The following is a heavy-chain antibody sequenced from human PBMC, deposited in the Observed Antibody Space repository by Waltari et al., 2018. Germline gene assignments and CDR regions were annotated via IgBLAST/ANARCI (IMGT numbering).Heavy chain of an antibody. D-gene: IGHD6-19*01. CDR3: ARCLGGYSSGWYDY. V-gene: IGHV3-7*01. CDR1: GFTFSSYW. CDR2: IKQDGSEK. J-gene: IGHJ4*02. Sequence: EVQLVESGGGLVQPGGSLRLSCAASGFTFSSYWMSWVRQAPGKGLEWVANIKQDGSEKYYVDSVKGRFTISRDNAKNSLYLQMNSLRAEDTAVYYCARCLGGYSSGWYDYWGQGTLVTVSS.